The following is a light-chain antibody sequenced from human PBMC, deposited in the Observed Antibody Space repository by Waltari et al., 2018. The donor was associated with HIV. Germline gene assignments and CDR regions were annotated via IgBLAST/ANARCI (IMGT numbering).Light chain of an antibody. CDR1: SSNIGSNT. CDR3: AAWDDSLNGRV. Sequence: QSVLTQPPSASGTPGQRVTISCSGSSSNIGSNTVNWYQQLPGTAPKPLIYNNNQRPSGVPDRFSGSKSGTSASLALSGLQSEDEADYYCAAWDDSLNGRVFGGGTKLTVL. J-gene: IGLJ3*02. V-gene: IGLV1-44*01. CDR2: NNN.